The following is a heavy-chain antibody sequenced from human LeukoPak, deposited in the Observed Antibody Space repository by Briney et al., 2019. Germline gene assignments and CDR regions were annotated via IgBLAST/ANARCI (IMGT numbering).Heavy chain of an antibody. V-gene: IGHV3-11*01. CDR1: GFTFSDYY. D-gene: IGHD2-2*01. J-gene: IGHJ3*02. CDR3: ASGPEIVVPRTAFDI. CDR2: ISSSGSTI. Sequence: PGGSLRLSCAASGFTFSDYYMSWIRQAPGKGLEWVSYISSSGSTIYYADSVKGRFTISRDNAKNSLYLQMNSLRAEDTAVYYCASGPEIVVPRTAFDIWGQGTMVTVSS.